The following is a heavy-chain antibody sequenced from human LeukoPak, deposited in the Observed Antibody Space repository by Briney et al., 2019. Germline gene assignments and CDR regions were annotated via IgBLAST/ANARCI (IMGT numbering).Heavy chain of an antibody. CDR3: ARALQEYYYGSGTIDY. Sequence: GGSLRLSCAASGFTFSSYAMHWVRQAPGKGLEWVAVISYDGSNKYYADSVKGRFTISRDNSKNTLYLQMNSLRAEDTAVYYCARALQEYYYGSGTIDYWGQGTLVTVSS. J-gene: IGHJ4*02. CDR2: ISYDGSNK. D-gene: IGHD3-10*01. V-gene: IGHV3-30-3*01. CDR1: GFTFSSYA.